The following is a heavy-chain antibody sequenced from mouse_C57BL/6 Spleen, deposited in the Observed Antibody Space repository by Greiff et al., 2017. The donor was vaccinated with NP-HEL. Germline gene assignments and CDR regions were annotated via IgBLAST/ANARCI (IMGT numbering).Heavy chain of an antibody. D-gene: IGHD4-1*01. CDR3: ARVRTGIKGGYFDY. Sequence: EVMLVESGGGLVKPGGSLKLSCAASGFTFSSYAMSWVRQTPEKRLEWVATISDGGSYTYYPDNVKGRFTISRDNAKNNLYLQMSHLKSEDTAMYYCARVRTGIKGGYFDYWGQGTTLTVSS. J-gene: IGHJ2*01. CDR2: ISDGGSYT. V-gene: IGHV5-4*03. CDR1: GFTFSSYA.